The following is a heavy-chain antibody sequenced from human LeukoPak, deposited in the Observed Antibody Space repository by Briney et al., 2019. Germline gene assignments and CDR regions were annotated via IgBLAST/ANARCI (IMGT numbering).Heavy chain of an antibody. Sequence: SETLSLTCTVSGGSISSSSYYWGWIRQPPEKVLEWIGSIYYSGSTYYNPSLKSRVTISVDTSKNQFSLKLSSVTAADTAVYYCARSIGVAAASIMNYWGQGTLVTVSS. CDR3: ARSIGVAAASIMNY. V-gene: IGHV4-39*07. CDR1: GGSISSSSYY. D-gene: IGHD6-13*01. J-gene: IGHJ4*02. CDR2: IYYSGST.